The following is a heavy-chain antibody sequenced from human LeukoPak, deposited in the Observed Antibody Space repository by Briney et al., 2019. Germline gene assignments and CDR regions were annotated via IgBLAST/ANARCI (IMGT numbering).Heavy chain of an antibody. J-gene: IGHJ4*02. CDR3: TFYYGGPDY. V-gene: IGHV3-73*01. CDR2: IRSKTNSYAT. Sequence: GGSLRLSCAASGSTFSDSAIHWVRQASGKGLEWVGRIRSKTNSYATAYAASVKGRFTISRDDSKNTAYLQMDSLKTEDTAVYYCTFYYGGPDYWGQGTLVTVSS. CDR1: GSTFSDSA. D-gene: IGHD4-23*01.